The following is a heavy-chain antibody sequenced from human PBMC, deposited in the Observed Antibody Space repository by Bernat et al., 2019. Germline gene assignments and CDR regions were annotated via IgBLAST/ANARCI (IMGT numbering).Heavy chain of an antibody. Sequence: QVQLQESGPGLVKSSQTLSLTCTVSGGSISSGADYWSWIRQHPGKGLEWIGYIYYSGTTYYNPSLKSRVTISVDTSKNQFSLKLSSVTDADTAVYYCARAHCSGGNCQTFDIWGQGTMVTVS. CDR1: GGSISSGADY. D-gene: IGHD2-15*01. CDR2: IYYSGTT. CDR3: ARAHCSGGNCQTFDI. J-gene: IGHJ3*02. V-gene: IGHV4-31*03.